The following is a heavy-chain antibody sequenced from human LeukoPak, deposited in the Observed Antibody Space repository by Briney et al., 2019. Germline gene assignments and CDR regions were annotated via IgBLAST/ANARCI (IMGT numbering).Heavy chain of an antibody. J-gene: IGHJ5*02. CDR3: ARKYRTSNWFDP. CDR2: MNPNSGNT. D-gene: IGHD2-8*01. V-gene: IGHV1-8*01. Sequence: ASVKVSCKASGYIFTSYDINWVRQATGQGLEWMGWMNPNSGNTGYAQKFQGRVTMTRNTSISTAYMELSSLRSEDPAVYYCARKYRTSNWFDPWGQGTLVTVSS. CDR1: GYIFTSYD.